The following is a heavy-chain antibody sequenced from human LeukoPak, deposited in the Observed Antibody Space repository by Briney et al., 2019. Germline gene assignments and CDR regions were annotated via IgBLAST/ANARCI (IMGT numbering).Heavy chain of an antibody. Sequence: ASVNVSCKASGNTFTRYYMHWVRQAPGQGPGWMGIINPSGGSTSYAQKFQARVTMTRDTSTSTVYVELSSLRFEDTAVYYCARGGDGYDQIDYWGQGTLVTVSS. CDR3: ARGGDGYDQIDY. D-gene: IGHD5-24*01. CDR1: GNTFTRYY. V-gene: IGHV1-46*01. J-gene: IGHJ4*02. CDR2: INPSGGST.